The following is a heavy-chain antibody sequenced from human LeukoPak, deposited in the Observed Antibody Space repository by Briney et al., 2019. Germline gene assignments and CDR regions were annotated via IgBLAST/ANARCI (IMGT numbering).Heavy chain of an antibody. J-gene: IGHJ4*02. CDR2: INPNSGGT. D-gene: IGHD1-1*01. V-gene: IGHV1-2*02. Sequence: ASVKVSCKASGYTFTSYGISWVRQAPGQGLEWMGWINPNSGGTNYAQKFQGRVTMTRDTSISTAYMELSRLRSDDTAVYYCARRTTGTTGTYYFDYWGQGTLVTVSS. CDR1: GYTFTSYG. CDR3: ARRTTGTTGTYYFDY.